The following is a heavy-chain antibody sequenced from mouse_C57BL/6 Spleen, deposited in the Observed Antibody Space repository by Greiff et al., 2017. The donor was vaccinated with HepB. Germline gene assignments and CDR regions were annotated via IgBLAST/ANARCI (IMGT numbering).Heavy chain of an antibody. CDR2: ISSGGDYI. CDR1: GFTFSSYA. D-gene: IGHD4-1*01. V-gene: IGHV5S21*01. Sequence: EVKLMESGAGLVKPGGSLKLSCAASGFTFSSYAMSWVRQTPEKRLEWVAYISSGGDYIYYADTVKGRFTISRDNARNTLYLQLSSLKSEDTAVYYCARERKLGRGRYFDVWGTGTTVTVAS. J-gene: IGHJ1*03. CDR3: ARERKLGRGRYFDV.